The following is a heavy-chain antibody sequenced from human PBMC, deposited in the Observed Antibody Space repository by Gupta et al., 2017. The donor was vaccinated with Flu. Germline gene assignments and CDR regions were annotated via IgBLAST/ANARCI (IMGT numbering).Heavy chain of an antibody. J-gene: IGHJ4*02. Sequence: NPNSGNTGYAQKFQGRVTMTRNTSISTAYMELSSLRSEDTAVYYCARGIAAFNWGQGTLVTVSS. V-gene: IGHV1-8*01. D-gene: IGHD6-13*01. CDR2: NPNSGNT. CDR3: ARGIAAFN.